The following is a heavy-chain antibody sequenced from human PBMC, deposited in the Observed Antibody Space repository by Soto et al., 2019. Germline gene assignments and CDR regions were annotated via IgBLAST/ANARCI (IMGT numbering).Heavy chain of an antibody. V-gene: IGHV3-7*03. Sequence: PGGSLRLSGAASGFTFSSYWMSWVRQTPGKGLEWGANIKQDGIEKYYVDSVKGRFTISRDNAKNSLYLQMNSLRAEDTAVYYCARDFLPYDSSLGYFDDWRQRT. CDR2: IKQDGIEK. J-gene: IGHJ4*02. CDR3: ARDFLPYDSSLGYFDD. CDR1: GFTFSSYW. D-gene: IGHD3-22*01.